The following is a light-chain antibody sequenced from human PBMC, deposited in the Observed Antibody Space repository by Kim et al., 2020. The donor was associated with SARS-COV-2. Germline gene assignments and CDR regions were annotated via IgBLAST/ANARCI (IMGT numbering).Light chain of an antibody. V-gene: IGLV2-14*04. CDR1: SSDVGGYNY. CDR3: SSYTSDSTLV. Sequence: GRSITISCTGTSSDVGGYNYVSWYQQHPGKAPKLMIYDVSKRPSGVSNRFSGSKSGNTASLTISGLQAEDEADYYCSSYTSDSTLVFGGGTQLTVL. CDR2: DVS. J-gene: IGLJ2*01.